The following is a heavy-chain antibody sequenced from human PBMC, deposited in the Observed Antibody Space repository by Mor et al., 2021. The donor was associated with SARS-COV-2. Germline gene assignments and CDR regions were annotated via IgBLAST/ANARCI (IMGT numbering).Heavy chain of an antibody. Sequence: KFQGRVTITADESTSTAYMELSSLRSEDTAVYYCARGAAGTGAFDIWGQGTMVTV. D-gene: IGHD6-13*01. CDR3: ARGAAGTGAFDI. V-gene: IGHV1-69*01. J-gene: IGHJ3*02.